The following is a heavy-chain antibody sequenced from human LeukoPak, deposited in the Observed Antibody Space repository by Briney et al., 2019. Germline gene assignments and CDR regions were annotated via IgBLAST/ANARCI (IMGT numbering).Heavy chain of an antibody. CDR3: ARERISYGMDV. CDR2: IKQDGSEK. J-gene: IGHJ6*02. Sequence: PGGSLRLSCAASGFTFSSYWMNWVRQAPGKGLEWVADIKQDGSEKYYVDSVKGRFTISRDNAKNSLYLQMNSLRAEDTAVYYCARERISYGMDVWGQGTTVTVSS. V-gene: IGHV3-7*01. D-gene: IGHD2/OR15-2a*01. CDR1: GFTFSSYW.